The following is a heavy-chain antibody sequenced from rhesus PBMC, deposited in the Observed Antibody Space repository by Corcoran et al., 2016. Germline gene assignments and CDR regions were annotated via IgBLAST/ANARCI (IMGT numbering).Heavy chain of an antibody. CDR2: IYGTPGST. CDR1: GDSFSSYW. D-gene: IGHD6-25*01. V-gene: IGHV4-160*01. J-gene: IGHJ4*01. CDR3: ARVGAAAGRYFDY. Sequence: QVQLQESGPGLVKPSETLSLTCAVSGDSFSSYWLGWLRQPPGKGLGWSGNIYGTPGSTEYTPSLKRRATISRDTSKNQFSLRLTSVTAADTAVYYCARVGAAAGRYFDYWGQGVLVTVSS.